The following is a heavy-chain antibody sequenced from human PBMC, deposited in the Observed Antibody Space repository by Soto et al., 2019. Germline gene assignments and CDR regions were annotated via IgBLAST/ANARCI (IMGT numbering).Heavy chain of an antibody. V-gene: IGHV3-9*01. Sequence: GGSLRLSCAASGFTFDDYAMHWVRQAPGKGLEWVSGISWNSGSIGYADSVKGRFTISRDNAKNSLYLQMNSLRAEDTALYYCAKGPPGQWLVPAYYFDYWGQGTLVTVSS. J-gene: IGHJ4*02. D-gene: IGHD6-19*01. CDR3: AKGPPGQWLVPAYYFDY. CDR1: GFTFDDYA. CDR2: ISWNSGSI.